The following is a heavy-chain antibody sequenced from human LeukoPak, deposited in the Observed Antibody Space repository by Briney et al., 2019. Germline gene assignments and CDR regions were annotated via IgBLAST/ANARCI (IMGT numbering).Heavy chain of an antibody. Sequence: PGGSLRLSCAASGFTFSTFAMIWVRQPPGKGLEWVSSIFPSGGEIHYADSVKGRFTISRDNSKNSLYLQMNSLRAEDTAIYYCARKTYYYDTSPAGWFDTWGQGTLGTVSS. CDR3: ARKTYYYDTSPAGWFDT. J-gene: IGHJ5*02. D-gene: IGHD3-22*01. CDR1: GFTFSTFA. V-gene: IGHV3-23*01. CDR2: IFPSGGEI.